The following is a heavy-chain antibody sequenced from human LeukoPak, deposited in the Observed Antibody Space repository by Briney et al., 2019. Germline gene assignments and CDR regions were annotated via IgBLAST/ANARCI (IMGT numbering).Heavy chain of an antibody. J-gene: IGHJ4*02. V-gene: IGHV4-34*01. CDR3: ARIAAAGRFDY. CDR2: INHSGST. D-gene: IGHD6-13*01. Sequence: PSETPSLTCAVYGGSFSGYYWSWIRQPPGKGLEWIGEINHSGSTNYNPSLKSRVTISVDTSKNRFSLKLSSVTAADTAVYYCARIAAAGRFDYWGQGTLVTVSS. CDR1: GGSFSGYY.